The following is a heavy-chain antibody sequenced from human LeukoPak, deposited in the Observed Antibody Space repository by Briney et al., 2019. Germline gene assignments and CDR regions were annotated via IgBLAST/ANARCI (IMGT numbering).Heavy chain of an antibody. Sequence: ASVNVSRKVSGYTLTVFYIHWVRQALGQGLEGMGWITPLCGVTPFTPRFQDRVTMTGDTHIPTPYIDVITLRCDDTAVYLCAWAISTVTPDYWGQGTLVAVSS. D-gene: IGHD4-17*01. V-gene: IGHV1-2*02. CDR3: AWAISTVTPDY. CDR2: ITPLCGVT. J-gene: IGHJ4*02. CDR1: GYTLTVFY.